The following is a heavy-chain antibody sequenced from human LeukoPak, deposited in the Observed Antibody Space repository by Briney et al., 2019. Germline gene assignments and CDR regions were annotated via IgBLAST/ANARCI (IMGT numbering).Heavy chain of an antibody. CDR1: GYTFTSYA. Sequence: ASVKVSCKASGYTFTSYAMNWVRQAPGQGLEWMGWINTNAGNPTYAQGFTGRFVFSLDTSVSTAYLQISSLKAEDTAVYYCARGWQEWELLKLYYYYYMDVWGKGTTVTVSS. D-gene: IGHD1-26*01. CDR3: ARGWQEWELLKLYYYYYMDV. J-gene: IGHJ6*03. V-gene: IGHV7-4-1*02. CDR2: INTNAGNP.